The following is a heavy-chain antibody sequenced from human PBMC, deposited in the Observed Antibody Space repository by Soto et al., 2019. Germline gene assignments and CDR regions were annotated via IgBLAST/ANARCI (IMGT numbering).Heavy chain of an antibody. CDR2: ISTTSFTI. J-gene: IGHJ5*01. CDR1: GFSFSTYD. D-gene: IGHD2-15*01. Sequence: GGSLRLSCAASGFSFSTYDMDWVRQAPGKAPEWIAHISTTSFTIYYADSVKGRFTVSRDNVRNSLYLEMKSLRDEDTAVYYCARDRCFDGSCYSASDSWGQGILVTVSS. V-gene: IGHV3-48*02. CDR3: ARDRCFDGSCYSASDS.